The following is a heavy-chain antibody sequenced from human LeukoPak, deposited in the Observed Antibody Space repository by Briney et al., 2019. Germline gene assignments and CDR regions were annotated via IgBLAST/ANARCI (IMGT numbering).Heavy chain of an antibody. CDR3: ASDPPHYDILTGYSTGGAFDI. Sequence: SETLSLTCAVSGYSISSGYYWGWIRQPPGKGLEWIGSIYHSGSTYYNPSLKSRVTISVDTSKNQFSLKLSSVTAADTAVYYCASDPPHYDILTGYSTGGAFDIWGQETMVTVSS. J-gene: IGHJ3*02. D-gene: IGHD3-9*01. V-gene: IGHV4-38-2*01. CDR1: GYSISSGYY. CDR2: IYHSGST.